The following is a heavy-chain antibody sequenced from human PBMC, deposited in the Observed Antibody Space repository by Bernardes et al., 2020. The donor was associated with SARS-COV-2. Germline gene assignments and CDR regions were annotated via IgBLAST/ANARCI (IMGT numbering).Heavy chain of an antibody. CDR2: ISYDGSEK. CDR1: GFTFSNYA. CDR3: ARDVHSSGDGGFDY. V-gene: IGHV3-30-3*01. Sequence: VESLFLSCAASGFTFSNYAMNWVRQAPGKGLEWVAVISYDGSEKYYAESVEGRFTISRDKSKNTLYLQMNSLRAEDTAVYYCARDVHSSGDGGFDYWGQGNLVTVSS. J-gene: IGHJ4*02. D-gene: IGHD6-19*01.